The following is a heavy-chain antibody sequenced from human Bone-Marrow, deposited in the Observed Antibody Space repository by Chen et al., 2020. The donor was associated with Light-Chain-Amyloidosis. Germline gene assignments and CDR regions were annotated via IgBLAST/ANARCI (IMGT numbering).Heavy chain of an antibody. Sequence: EVQLEQSGPEVKKPGESLKISCKGSGYTFPNYWIGWVRQMPWKGLEWMGVIYPDDSDARYSPSFEGQVTISADKSITTADLQWRRLKASDTAMYYCARRRDGYNFDSWGQGTLVTVYS. V-gene: IGHV5-51*01. CDR1: GYTFPNYW. J-gene: IGHJ4*02. CDR3: ARRRDGYNFDS. CDR2: IYPDDSDA. D-gene: IGHD5-12*01.